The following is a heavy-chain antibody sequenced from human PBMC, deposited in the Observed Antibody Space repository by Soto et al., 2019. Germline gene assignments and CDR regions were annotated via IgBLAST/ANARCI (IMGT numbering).Heavy chain of an antibody. V-gene: IGHV1-69*13. CDR2: IIPTFGTA. Sequence: SVKVSCKASGGTSSSYAISWVRQAPGQGLERMGGIIPTFGTANYAQKFQGRVTITADESTSTAYMELSSLRSEDTAVYYCARVTYDYGDYDYYYYGMDVWGQGTTVTVSS. D-gene: IGHD4-17*01. CDR3: ARVTYDYGDYDYYYYGMDV. CDR1: GGTSSSYA. J-gene: IGHJ6*02.